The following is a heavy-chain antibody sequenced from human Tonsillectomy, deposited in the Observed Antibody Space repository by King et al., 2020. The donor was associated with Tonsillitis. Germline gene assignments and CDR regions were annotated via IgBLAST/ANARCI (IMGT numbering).Heavy chain of an antibody. CDR3: ARGVGSYDYVWGSYHSNAFDI. CDR1: GGSISSSY. CDR2: IYYIGST. Sequence: VQLQESGPGLVKPSETLSLTCTVSGGSISSSYWSWIRQPPGKGLEWIGYIYYIGSTNYNPSLKSRVTISVDTSKNPFSLKLRSLTPAATAVYYCARGVGSYDYVWGSYHSNAFDIWGQGTMGTVSS. D-gene: IGHD3-16*02. J-gene: IGHJ3*02. V-gene: IGHV4-59*01.